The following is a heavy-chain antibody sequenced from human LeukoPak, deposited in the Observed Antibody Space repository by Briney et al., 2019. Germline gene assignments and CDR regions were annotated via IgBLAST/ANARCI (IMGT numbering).Heavy chain of an antibody. V-gene: IGHV3-53*01. CDR1: GFTVSSND. Sequence: GGSLRLSCAASGFTVSSNDMSWVRQAPGKGLEWVSVIYSGGSTYYADSVKGRFTISRDNSKNTLYLQMNSLRAEDTAVYYCAREVGGWYLNYFDYWGQGTLVTVSS. D-gene: IGHD6-19*01. CDR2: IYSGGST. CDR3: AREVGGWYLNYFDY. J-gene: IGHJ4*02.